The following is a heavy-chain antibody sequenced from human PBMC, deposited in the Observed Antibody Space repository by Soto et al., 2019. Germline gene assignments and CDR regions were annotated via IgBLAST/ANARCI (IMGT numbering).Heavy chain of an antibody. CDR2: INHSGST. V-gene: IGHV4-34*01. D-gene: IGHD6-6*01. CDR3: AGIAARRKGYYYYGMDV. CDR1: GGSFSGYY. Sequence: SETLSLTCAVYGGSFSGYYWSWIRQPPGKGLEWIGEINHSGSTNYNPSLKSRVTISVDTSKNQFSLKLSSVTAADTAVYYCAGIAARRKGYYYYGMDVWGQGXTVTVSS. J-gene: IGHJ6*02.